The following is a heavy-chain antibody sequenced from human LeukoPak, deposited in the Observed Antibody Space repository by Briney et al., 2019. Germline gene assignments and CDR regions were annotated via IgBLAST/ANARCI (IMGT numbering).Heavy chain of an antibody. V-gene: IGHV4-59*01. CDR1: GGSISSYY. D-gene: IGHD6-19*01. CDR3: ARARTAAYSSGWYYFDY. Sequence: SETLSLTCTVSGGSISSYYWSWIRQPPGKGLEWIGYIYYSGSTNYNPSLKSRVTISVDTSKNQFSLKLSSVTAADTAVYYCARARTAAYSSGWYYFDYWGQGNLVTVSS. J-gene: IGHJ4*02. CDR2: IYYSGST.